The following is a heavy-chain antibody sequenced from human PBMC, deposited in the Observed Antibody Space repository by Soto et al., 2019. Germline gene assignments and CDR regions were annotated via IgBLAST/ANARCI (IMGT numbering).Heavy chain of an antibody. CDR1: GFTFSSYG. Sequence: GGSLRLSCAASGFTFSSYGMHWVRQAPGKGLEWVAVIWYDGSNKYYADSVKGRFTISRDNSKNTLYLQMNSLRAEDTAVYYCARDYCSSTSCYSLYYYYYMDVWGKGTTVTVSS. J-gene: IGHJ6*03. CDR2: IWYDGSNK. D-gene: IGHD2-2*01. CDR3: ARDYCSSTSCYSLYYYYYMDV. V-gene: IGHV3-33*01.